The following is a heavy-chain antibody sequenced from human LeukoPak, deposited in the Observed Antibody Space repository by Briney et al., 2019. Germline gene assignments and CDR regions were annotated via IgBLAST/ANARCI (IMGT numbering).Heavy chain of an antibody. V-gene: IGHV4-39*07. CDR2: IYYSGST. J-gene: IGHJ4*02. Sequence: KSSETLSLTCTVSGGSISSSSYYWGWIRQPPGKGLEWIGSIYYSGSTYYNPSLKSRVTISVDTSKNQFSLKLSSVTAADTAVYYCARDPDTAMGGYFDYWGQGTLVTVSS. CDR3: ARDPDTAMGGYFDY. CDR1: GGSISSSSYY. D-gene: IGHD5-18*01.